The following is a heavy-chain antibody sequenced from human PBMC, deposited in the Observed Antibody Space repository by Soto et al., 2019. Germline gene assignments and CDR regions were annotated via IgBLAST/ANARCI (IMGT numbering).Heavy chain of an antibody. D-gene: IGHD3-10*01. CDR1: GYSFTAYN. Sequence: QVQLVQSGAEVKEPGASVRLSCKAFGYSFTAYNIHWVRQAPGQGLEWMGWINAGNGNTRSSRKFQGRVIITRDTSATTAYLEVDSLRSEDTAIYSCAGVAPSGGSVPRFDPWGQGTLLTVSS. J-gene: IGHJ5*02. CDR2: INAGNGNT. V-gene: IGHV1-3*01. CDR3: AGVAPSGGSVPRFDP.